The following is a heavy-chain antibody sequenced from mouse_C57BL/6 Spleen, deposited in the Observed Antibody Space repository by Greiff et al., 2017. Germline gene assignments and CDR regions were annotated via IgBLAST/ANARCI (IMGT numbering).Heavy chain of an antibody. D-gene: IGHD2-1*01. CDR2: ISYDGSN. CDR3: ARDLYYGKEFAY. V-gene: IGHV3-6*01. CDR1: GYSITSGYY. Sequence: EVQLKESGPGLVKPSQSLSLTCSVTGYSITSGYYWNWIRQFPGNKLEWMGYISYDGSNNYNPSLKNRISITRDTSKNQFFLKLNSVTTEDTATYYCARDLYYGKEFAYWGQGTLVTVSA. J-gene: IGHJ3*01.